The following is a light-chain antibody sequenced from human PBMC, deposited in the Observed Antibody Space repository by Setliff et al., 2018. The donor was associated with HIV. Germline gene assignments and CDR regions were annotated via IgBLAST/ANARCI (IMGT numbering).Light chain of an antibody. V-gene: IGLV2-14*03. CDR3: SSYSSRLTAV. Sequence: QSALTQPASVSGFPGQSITISCAGTNSDVGGHNYVSWYQQHPGKAPKLVIYDVNNRPSGVSNRFSGSKSGNTASLTISGLQAEDEADYYCSSYSSRLTAVFGTGTKVT. CDR2: DVN. J-gene: IGLJ1*01. CDR1: NSDVGGHNY.